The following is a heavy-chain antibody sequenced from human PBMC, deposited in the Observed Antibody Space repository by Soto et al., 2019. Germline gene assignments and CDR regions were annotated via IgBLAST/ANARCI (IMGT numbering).Heavy chain of an antibody. CDR3: AKAPRPYCSGGSCSYYFDY. Sequence: GESLKISCAASGFTFSSYGMHWVRQAPGKGLEWVAVISYDGSNKYYADSVKGRFTISRDNSKNTLYLQMNSLRAEDTAVYYCAKAPRPYCSGGSCSYYFDYWGQGTLVTVSS. CDR1: GFTFSSYG. D-gene: IGHD2-15*01. V-gene: IGHV3-30*18. CDR2: ISYDGSNK. J-gene: IGHJ4*02.